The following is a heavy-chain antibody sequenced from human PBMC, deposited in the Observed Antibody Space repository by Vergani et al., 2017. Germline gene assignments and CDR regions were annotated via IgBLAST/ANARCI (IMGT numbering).Heavy chain of an antibody. J-gene: IGHJ5*02. Sequence: QLQLQESGPGLVKPSETLSLTCSVSGGSIRSSNYYWGWIRQPPGKGLEWIGTIYYSGSTYYNPSLKSRVTISVDTSKNQFSRKLSSVTAADTAVYYCGRVADFYGLGSRLLDLWGQGILVTVSS. CDR1: GGSIRSSNYY. CDR2: IYYSGST. V-gene: IGHV4-39*01. D-gene: IGHD3-10*01. CDR3: GRVADFYGLGSRLLDL.